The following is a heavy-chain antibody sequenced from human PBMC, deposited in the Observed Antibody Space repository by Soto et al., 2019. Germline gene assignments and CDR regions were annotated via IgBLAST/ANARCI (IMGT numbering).Heavy chain of an antibody. CDR1: VYTFTSYY. CDR3: ARDAYVAVAGSSDS. J-gene: IGHJ4*02. CDR2: INPSGCST. D-gene: IGHD6-19*01. V-gene: IGHV1-46*01. Sequence: ASVKVSCKASVYTFTSYYMHLVRQAPGQGLEWMGIINPSGCSTSYAQKFQGRVTMTRDRSTSTDYMELSSLRSERTAVYYCARDAYVAVAGSSDSWGQGTLVTVSS.